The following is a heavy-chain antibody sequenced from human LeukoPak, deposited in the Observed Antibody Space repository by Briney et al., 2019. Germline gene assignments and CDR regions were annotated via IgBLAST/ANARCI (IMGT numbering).Heavy chain of an antibody. CDR3: ARAPRGGYDY. CDR2: IYYSGST. V-gene: IGHV4-61*01. CDR1: GYSISSSYY. D-gene: IGHD5-24*01. Sequence: SETLSLTCTVSGYSISSSYYWSWIRQPPGKGLEWIGYIYYSGSTNYNPSLKSRVTISVDTSKNQFSLKLTSVTAADTAVYYCARAPRGGYDYWGQGTLVTVSS. J-gene: IGHJ4*02.